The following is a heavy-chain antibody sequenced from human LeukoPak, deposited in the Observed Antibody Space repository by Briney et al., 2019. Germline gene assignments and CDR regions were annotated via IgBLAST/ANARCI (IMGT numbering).Heavy chain of an antibody. CDR2: ICPTGSDR. Sequence: PGGSLRLSCTASGLTFSTSGFNWVRQAPGKGLEWVASICPTGSDRYHADSMKGRFTISRDNANNFLYLQMNSLRAEDTAVYYCATETNGRHYDYWGQGTLLTVSS. CDR3: ATETNGRHYDY. D-gene: IGHD1-14*01. V-gene: IGHV3-21*06. J-gene: IGHJ4*02. CDR1: GLTFSTSG.